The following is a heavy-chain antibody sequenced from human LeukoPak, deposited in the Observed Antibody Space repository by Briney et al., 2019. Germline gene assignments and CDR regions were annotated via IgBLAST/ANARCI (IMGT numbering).Heavy chain of an antibody. CDR2: IRGDGGDT. CDR3: AAEHDGFDI. CDR1: GFSFSNSW. V-gene: IGHV3-74*01. J-gene: IGHJ3*02. Sequence: GGSLRLSCAASGFSFSNSWMHWVRQTPGKGLVWVSSIRGDGGDTTYTDSVKGRFTISRDNAKNTLYLQMNSLRADDTAVYYCAAEHDGFDIWGQGTMVTVSS.